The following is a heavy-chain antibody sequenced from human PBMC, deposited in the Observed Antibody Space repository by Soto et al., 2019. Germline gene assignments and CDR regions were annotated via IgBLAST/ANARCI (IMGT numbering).Heavy chain of an antibody. CDR2: IFSGGET. CDR3: ARGGSGYYYGLDV. CDR1: GFTVSNKY. J-gene: IGHJ6*02. D-gene: IGHD3-10*01. V-gene: IGHV3-53*02. Sequence: EVQLVETGGGLIQPGGSLRLSCAASGFTVSNKYMSWVRQALGKGLEWISVIFSGGETYYADSVKGRFTISRDNSKNTLYLQMSSLRADDTAMYYCARGGSGYYYGLDVWGQGTTVTVSS.